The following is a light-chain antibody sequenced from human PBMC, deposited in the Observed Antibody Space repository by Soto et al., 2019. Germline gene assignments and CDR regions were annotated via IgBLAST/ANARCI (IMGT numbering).Light chain of an antibody. J-gene: IGLJ2*01. CDR2: ANN. V-gene: IGLV1-51*01. Sequence: QSVLTQPHSVSAAPGQKVTLSCSGSSSNIGDNFVSLYQQLPGTAPKLLIYANNKRPSGIPERFSASKSGTSATLGITGLHAGDEADYCCGTWDGSLSAGVFGGGTKLTVL. CDR1: SSNIGDNF. CDR3: GTWDGSLSAGV.